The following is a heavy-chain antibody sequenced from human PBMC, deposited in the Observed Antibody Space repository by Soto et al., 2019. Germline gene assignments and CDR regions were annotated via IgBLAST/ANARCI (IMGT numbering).Heavy chain of an antibody. J-gene: IGHJ4*02. D-gene: IGHD4-4*01. CDR3: AHSGYPLQLYYFGY. Sequence: SGPTLVNPTQTLTLTCTFSGFSLITGGVGVGWIRQPPGKALEWLALIYWNGDQRYSPSLRSRLMITKDTSKNQVVLTMTNMDPVDTATYYCAHSGYPLQLYYFGYWGQGTLVTVSS. CDR1: GFSLITGGVG. CDR2: IYWNGDQ. V-gene: IGHV2-5*01.